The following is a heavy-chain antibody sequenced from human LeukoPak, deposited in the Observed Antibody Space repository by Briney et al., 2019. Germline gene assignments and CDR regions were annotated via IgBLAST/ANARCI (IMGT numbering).Heavy chain of an antibody. CDR2: ISAYNGNT. D-gene: IGHD3-22*01. J-gene: IGHJ2*01. Sequence: ASVKVSCKASGYTFTSYGISWVRQAPGQGLEWMGWISAYNGNTNYAQKLQGRVTMTTDTSTSTAYMELRSLRSDDTAVYYCARDRYYYDSSGLPGWYLDLWGRGTLVTVSS. V-gene: IGHV1-18*01. CDR1: GYTFTSYG. CDR3: ARDRYYYDSSGLPGWYLDL.